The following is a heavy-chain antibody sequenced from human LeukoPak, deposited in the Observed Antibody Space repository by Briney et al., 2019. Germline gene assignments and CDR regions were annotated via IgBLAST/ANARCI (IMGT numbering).Heavy chain of an antibody. CDR2: IRWDGGSI. V-gene: IGHV3-43*01. Sequence: GGSLRLSCAGSGFNLDDYSMHWVRQAPGKGLEWVSLIRWDGGSIYYTDSVKGRFTISRDNSKNSLYLQMNRLITEDTALYYCVREKATMDYYYYMAVWGKGTTVTVSS. CDR3: VREKATMDYYYYMAV. CDR1: GFNLDDYS. D-gene: IGHD5-24*01. J-gene: IGHJ6*03.